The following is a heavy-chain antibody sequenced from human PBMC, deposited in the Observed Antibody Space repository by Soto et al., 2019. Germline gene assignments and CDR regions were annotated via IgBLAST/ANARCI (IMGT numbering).Heavy chain of an antibody. D-gene: IGHD4-17*01. CDR2: IYNSGST. CDR3: ASCNYGDYNWFDP. Sequence: QVQLQESGPGLVKPSETLSLTYTVSGGSLSSYCWTWILQPPGKGLEWIGYIYNSGSTKYNPSLQSRVTLSMDTSKNQFSLKLTSVTAADTAVYYCASCNYGDYNWFDPWGQGTLVTVSS. V-gene: IGHV4-59*01. J-gene: IGHJ5*02. CDR1: GGSLSSYC.